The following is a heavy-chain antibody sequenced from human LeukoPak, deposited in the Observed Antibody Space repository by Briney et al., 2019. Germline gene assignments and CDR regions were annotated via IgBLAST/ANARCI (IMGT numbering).Heavy chain of an antibody. J-gene: IGHJ5*02. CDR1: GFIFSVYW. Sequence: GGSLRLSCAASGFIFSVYWMHWVRQAPGRGLVWVSLINSDGSSTRYADSVKGRFTISRDNAKNTLYLQMNSLRAEDTAVYYCARGKAVAGTFSWFDPWGQGTLVTVSS. D-gene: IGHD6-19*01. CDR2: INSDGSST. CDR3: ARGKAVAGTFSWFDP. V-gene: IGHV3-74*01.